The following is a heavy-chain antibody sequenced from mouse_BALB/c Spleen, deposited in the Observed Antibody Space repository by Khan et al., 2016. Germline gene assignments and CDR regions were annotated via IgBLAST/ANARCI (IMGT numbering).Heavy chain of an antibody. J-gene: IGHJ2*01. V-gene: IGHV10-1*02. Sequence: EVQLVESGGGLVQPKGSLKLSCAASGFTFNTYAMNWVRQAPGKGLEWVARIRSKSNNYATYYADSVKDRFTISRDDSQSMLYLQMNNLKTEDTAIDYCVRQRRYDYFDYWGQGTTLTVSS. CDR2: IRSKSNNYAT. D-gene: IGHD2-14*01. CDR3: VRQRRYDYFDY. CDR1: GFTFNTYA.